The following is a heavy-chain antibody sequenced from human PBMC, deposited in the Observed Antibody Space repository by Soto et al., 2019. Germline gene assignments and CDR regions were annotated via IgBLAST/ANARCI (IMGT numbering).Heavy chain of an antibody. D-gene: IGHD6-13*01. Sequence: GESLKISCKGSGYSFTSYWISWVRQMPGKGLEWMGRIDPSDSYTNYSPSFQGHVTISADKSISTAYLQWSSLKASDTAMHYCARSLAGYSSYYYYYYGMDVWGQGTTVTVSS. J-gene: IGHJ6*02. CDR2: IDPSDSYT. CDR3: ARSLAGYSSYYYYYYGMDV. V-gene: IGHV5-10-1*01. CDR1: GYSFTSYW.